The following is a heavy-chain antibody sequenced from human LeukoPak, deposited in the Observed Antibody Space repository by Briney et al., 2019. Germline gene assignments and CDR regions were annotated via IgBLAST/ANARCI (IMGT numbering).Heavy chain of an antibody. Sequence: GGSLRLSCAASGFTFSSYAMSWVRQAPGKGLEWVSAISGSGGSTYHADSVKGRFTISRDNSKNTLYLQMNSLRAEDTAVYYCAKGTYIVVVPAAIDYWGQGTLVTVSS. J-gene: IGHJ4*02. CDR1: GFTFSSYA. CDR2: ISGSGGST. V-gene: IGHV3-23*01. D-gene: IGHD2-2*01. CDR3: AKGTYIVVVPAAIDY.